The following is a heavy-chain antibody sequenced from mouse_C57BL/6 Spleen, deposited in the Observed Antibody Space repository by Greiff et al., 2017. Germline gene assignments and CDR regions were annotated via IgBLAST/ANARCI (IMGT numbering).Heavy chain of an antibody. CDR2: IWGVGST. V-gene: IGHV2-6*01. J-gene: IGHJ3*01. D-gene: IGHD4-1*01. Sequence: VKLMESGPGLVAPSQSLSITCTVSGFSLTSYGVDWVRQSPGKGLEWLGVIWGVGSTNYNSALKSRLSISKDNSKSQVFLKMNSLQTDDTAMYYCASGLGQGTWFAYWGQGTLVTVSA. CDR3: ASGLGQGTWFAY. CDR1: GFSLTSYG.